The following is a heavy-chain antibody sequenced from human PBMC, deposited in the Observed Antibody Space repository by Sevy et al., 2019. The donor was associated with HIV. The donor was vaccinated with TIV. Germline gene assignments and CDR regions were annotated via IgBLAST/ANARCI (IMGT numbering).Heavy chain of an antibody. V-gene: IGHV3-30*04. D-gene: IGHD3-10*01. J-gene: IGHJ3*02. Sequence: GGSLRLSCAASGFTFSSYAMHWVRQAPGKGLEWVAVISYDGSNKYYADSVKGRFTISRDNSKNTLYLQMNSLRAEETAVYYCARVNELYGSGSYYSAFDIWGQGTMVTVSS. CDR2: ISYDGSNK. CDR1: GFTFSSYA. CDR3: ARVNELYGSGSYYSAFDI.